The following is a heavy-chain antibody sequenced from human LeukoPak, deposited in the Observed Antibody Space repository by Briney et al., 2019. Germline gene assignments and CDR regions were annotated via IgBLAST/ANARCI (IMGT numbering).Heavy chain of an antibody. CDR3: TKSRGWFEVLDV. J-gene: IGHJ3*01. V-gene: IGHV3-48*04. CDR1: GFDFTGNH. D-gene: IGHD3-10*01. CDR2: ISASSRTI. Sequence: GGSLRLSCAASGFDFTGNHMNWVRQVPGKGLEWLSYISASSRTIHYADSVKGRFTVSRDNAENSLYLQMDSLRVEDTAIYYCTKSRGWFEVLDVWGQGTLVTVSS.